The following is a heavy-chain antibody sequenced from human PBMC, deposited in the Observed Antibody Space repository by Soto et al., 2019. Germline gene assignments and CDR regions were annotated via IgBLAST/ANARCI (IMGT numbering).Heavy chain of an antibody. J-gene: IGHJ6*02. CDR1: GFIFSRYA. V-gene: IGHV3-30-3*01. CDR2: ISYDGSKK. Sequence: QEQLVESGGGVVQPGRSLRLSCAASGFIFSRYAMHWVRQSPGKGLEGVAVISYDGSKKYYADSVKGRYTISRDDSKNTLYLQMNSLRVEDTAVYYCARAPPGMDVLGQGTTVIVSS. CDR3: ARAPPGMDV.